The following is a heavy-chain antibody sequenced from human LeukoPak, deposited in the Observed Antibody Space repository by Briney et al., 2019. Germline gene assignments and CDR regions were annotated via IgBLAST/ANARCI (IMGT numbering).Heavy chain of an antibody. CDR1: GFTFGSYS. D-gene: IGHD3-22*01. J-gene: IGHJ4*02. V-gene: IGHV3-21*01. Sequence: AGSLRLSCAASGFTFGSYSTNWVRQAPGKGLEWFSSISSSSSYIYYADSVKGRFTISRDNAKNSLYLQMNSLRAEDTAVYYCARGFYDSSAFDYWGQGTLVTVSS. CDR2: ISSSSSYI. CDR3: ARGFYDSSAFDY.